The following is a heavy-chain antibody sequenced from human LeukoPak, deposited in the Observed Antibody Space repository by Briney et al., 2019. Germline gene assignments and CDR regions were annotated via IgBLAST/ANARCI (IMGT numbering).Heavy chain of an antibody. V-gene: IGHV3-66*02. J-gene: IGHJ4*02. CDR1: GFTAISKY. CDR3: ASATYCSGDCYAFFDD. CDR2: ICSSGNK. Sequence: GGCLRHSRVASGFTAISKYMSWVRQAPGQGVEWVSWICSSGNKYYADYGKGRFTSDRDNSKNTAYLQMNSLRAEDTAVYYCASATYCSGDCYAFFDDWGQGTLVTVSS. D-gene: IGHD2-21*02.